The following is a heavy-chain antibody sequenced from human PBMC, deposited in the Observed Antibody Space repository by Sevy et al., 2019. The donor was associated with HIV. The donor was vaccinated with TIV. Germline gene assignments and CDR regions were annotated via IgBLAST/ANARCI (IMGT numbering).Heavy chain of an antibody. CDR1: GYTFTGYY. Sequence: ASVKVSCKASGYTFTGYYMHWVRQAPGQGLEWMGWINPNSGGTNYAQKFQGRVTMTRDTSISTAYMELSRLRSDDTAVYYCERERRVLLWFGELGYGMDVWGQGTTVTVSS. V-gene: IGHV1-2*02. D-gene: IGHD3-10*01. CDR3: ERERRVLLWFGELGYGMDV. J-gene: IGHJ6*02. CDR2: INPNSGGT.